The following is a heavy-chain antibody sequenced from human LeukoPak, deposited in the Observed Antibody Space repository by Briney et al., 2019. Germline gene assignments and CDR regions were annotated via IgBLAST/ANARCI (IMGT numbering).Heavy chain of an antibody. V-gene: IGHV4-31*03. J-gene: IGHJ4*02. CDR1: GGSVSSGGYY. Sequence: PSQTLSLTCTVSGGSVSSGGYYWSWIRQHPGQGLEWIGYIYYSGSTYYNPSLQSRVTISVDTSKNQFSLKLSSVTAADTAVYYCARSAQTVTTFPLDYWGQGTLVTVCS. CDR2: IYYSGST. CDR3: ARSAQTVTTFPLDY. D-gene: IGHD4-17*01.